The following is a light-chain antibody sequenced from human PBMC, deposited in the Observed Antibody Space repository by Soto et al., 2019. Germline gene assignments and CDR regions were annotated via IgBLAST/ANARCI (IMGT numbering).Light chain of an antibody. Sequence: QLVLTQSPSASASLGASAKLTCTLSRGPSSYAIAWHQQQPEKGPRYLMKLNSDGSHSKGDGIPDRFSGSSSGAERYLTISSLQSEDEADYYCQTWGTGIVVFGGGTKLTVL. CDR3: QTWGTGIVV. CDR1: RGPSSYA. V-gene: IGLV4-69*01. J-gene: IGLJ2*01. CDR2: LNSDGSH.